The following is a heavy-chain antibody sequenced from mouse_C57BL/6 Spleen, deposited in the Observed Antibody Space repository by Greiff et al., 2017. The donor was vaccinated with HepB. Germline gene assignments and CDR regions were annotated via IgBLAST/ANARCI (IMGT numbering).Heavy chain of an antibody. V-gene: IGHV1-50*01. CDR1: GYTFTSYW. J-gene: IGHJ3*01. D-gene: IGHD1-1*01. Sequence: QVQLQQPGAELVKPGASVKLSCKASGYTFTSYWMQWVKQRPGQGLEWIGEIDPSDSYTNYNQKFKGKATLTVDTSSSTAYMQLSSLTSEDSAVYYCARNYGSSYGFAYWGLGTLVTVSA. CDR3: ARNYGSSYGFAY. CDR2: IDPSDSYT.